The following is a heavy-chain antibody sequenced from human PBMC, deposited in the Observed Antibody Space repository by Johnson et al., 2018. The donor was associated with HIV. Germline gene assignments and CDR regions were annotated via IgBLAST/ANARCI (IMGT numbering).Heavy chain of an antibody. V-gene: IGHV3-20*04. CDR1: GFTFDDYG. CDR2: INWNGGST. Sequence: VQLVESGGGLVQPGRSLRLSCAASGFTFDDYGMSWVRQGPGKGLEWVSCINWNGGSTGYADSVKGRFNISRDNTKNSLYLQMNSLRAEDTAVYYCARGGYNWNDFLNDAFDMWGQGTVVTVSS. CDR3: ARGGYNWNDFLNDAFDM. J-gene: IGHJ3*02. D-gene: IGHD1-1*01.